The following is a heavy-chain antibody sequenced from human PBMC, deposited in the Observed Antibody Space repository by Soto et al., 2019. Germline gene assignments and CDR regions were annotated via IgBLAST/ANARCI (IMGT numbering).Heavy chain of an antibody. V-gene: IGHV3-30*18. Sequence: HPGGSLRLSCAASGFTFSSYGMHWVRQAPGKGLEWVAVISYGGSNKYYADSVKGRFTISRDNSKNTLYLQMNSLRAEDTAVYYCAKERTRSGWYYIGVTATDYYYHGMDVWGQGTTVTVSS. J-gene: IGHJ6*02. CDR3: AKERTRSGWYYIGVTATDYYYHGMDV. CDR2: ISYGGSNK. CDR1: GFTFSSYG. D-gene: IGHD6-19*01.